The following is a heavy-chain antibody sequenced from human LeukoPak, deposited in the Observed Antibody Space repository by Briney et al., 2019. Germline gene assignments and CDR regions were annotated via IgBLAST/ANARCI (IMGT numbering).Heavy chain of an antibody. CDR1: GFTFSTYE. D-gene: IGHD2-2*01. J-gene: IGHJ5*02. CDR3: ARGPLHVVVPAATWFDP. Sequence: GGSLRLSCAASGFTFSTYEMDWVRQAPGKGLEWVSYISSSGSTIYYADSVKGRFTISRDNAKNSLYLQMNSLRAEDTAVYYCARGPLHVVVPAATWFDPWGQGILVTVSS. V-gene: IGHV3-48*03. CDR2: ISSSGSTI.